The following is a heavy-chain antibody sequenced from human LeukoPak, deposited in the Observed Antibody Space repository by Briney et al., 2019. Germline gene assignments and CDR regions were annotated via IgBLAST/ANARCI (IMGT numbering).Heavy chain of an antibody. CDR2: IYYSGST. Sequence: SETLSLTCTVSGGSISSSSYYWGRIRQPPGKGLEWIGSIYYSGSTYYNPSLKSRVTISVDTSKNQFSLKLSSVTAADTAVYYCASLGSRPGYYGSDYYYMDVWGKGTTVTVSS. V-gene: IGHV4-39*07. J-gene: IGHJ6*03. CDR3: ASLGSRPGYYGSDYYYMDV. CDR1: GGSISSSSYY. D-gene: IGHD3-10*01.